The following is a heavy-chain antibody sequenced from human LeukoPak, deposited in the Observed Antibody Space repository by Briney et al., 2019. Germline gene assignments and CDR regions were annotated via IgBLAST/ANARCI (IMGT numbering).Heavy chain of an antibody. CDR3: ARATLVAQTEYFQH. J-gene: IGHJ1*01. D-gene: IGHD6-6*01. CDR1: GGSISSGDYY. Sequence: PSETLSLTCTVSGGSISSGDYYWSWIRQPPGKGLEWIGYIYYSGSTYYNPSLKSRVTISVDTSKNQFSLELSSVTAADTAVYYCARATLVAQTEYFQHWGQGTLVTVSS. V-gene: IGHV4-30-4*01. CDR2: IYYSGST.